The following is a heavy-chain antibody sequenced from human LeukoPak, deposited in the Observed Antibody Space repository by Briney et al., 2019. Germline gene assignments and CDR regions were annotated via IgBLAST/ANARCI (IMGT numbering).Heavy chain of an antibody. CDR3: VRGGWELDY. J-gene: IGHJ4*02. CDR1: GFSVRDFW. D-gene: IGHD4-23*01. Sequence: GGSLRLSCAASGFSVRDFWMAWVRQAPGKGLEWVAHIKEDRAADYYVDSVKGRFTISKDDGKNSLHLQMNSLRVEDTAVYYCVRGGWELDYWGQGTLVTVSS. CDR2: IKEDRAAD. V-gene: IGHV3-7*01.